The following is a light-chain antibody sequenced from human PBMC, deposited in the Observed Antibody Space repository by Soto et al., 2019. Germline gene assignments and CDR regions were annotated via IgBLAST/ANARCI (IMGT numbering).Light chain of an antibody. CDR3: QQYRNWPLT. V-gene: IGKV3-15*01. Sequence: EIVMTQSPATLSVSPGERATLSCRASQSVSNNLAWYQQKPGQAPRLLIYGASTRATGIPARFSGSGSGTEFTLTISSLQSDDFAVYLCQQYRNWPLTFGGGTKVDIK. J-gene: IGKJ4*01. CDR1: QSVSNN. CDR2: GAS.